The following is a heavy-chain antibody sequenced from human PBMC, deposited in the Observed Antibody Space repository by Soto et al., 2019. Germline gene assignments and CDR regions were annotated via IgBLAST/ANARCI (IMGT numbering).Heavy chain of an antibody. Sequence: QVQLVQSGAEVKKPGSSVKVSCKASGGTFSSYTISWVRQAPGQGLEWMGRIIPILGIANYAQKFQGRVTITADKSTSTSYMELSSLRSEDTAVYYCVREMGRVTTYYWGQGTLVTVSS. V-gene: IGHV1-69*08. J-gene: IGHJ4*02. CDR2: IIPILGIA. CDR1: GGTFSSYT. CDR3: VREMGRVTTYY. D-gene: IGHD4-17*01.